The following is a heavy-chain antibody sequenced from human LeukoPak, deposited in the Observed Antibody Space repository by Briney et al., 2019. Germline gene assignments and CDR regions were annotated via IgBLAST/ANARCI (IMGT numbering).Heavy chain of an antibody. CDR2: ISGSGGTA. V-gene: IGHV3-23*01. J-gene: IGHJ3*02. CDR3: AKVKGEVIGAFDI. D-gene: IGHD3-16*01. CDR1: GFTFSTYA. Sequence: GGSLRLSCATSGFTFSTYAMNWVRQAPGKGLNWVSAISGSGGTAYYTDSVKGRFTISRDNSKNTLYLQMNSLRAEDTAVYYCAKVKGEVIGAFDIWGQGTMVTVSS.